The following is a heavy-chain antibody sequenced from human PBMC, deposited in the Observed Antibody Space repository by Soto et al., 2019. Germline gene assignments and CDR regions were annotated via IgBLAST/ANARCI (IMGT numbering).Heavy chain of an antibody. CDR3: ARLNGYCVSTNCHGYYGMDV. J-gene: IGHJ6*02. Sequence: PSETLSLTCTVSVGSISNYYWTWLRQSPGKGLEWIGRIDYTGSTNYNPSLKSRVTISLDRSKNQFFVDLRSVTAADTAVYYCARLNGYCVSTNCHGYYGMDVWGQGTMVTVSS. CDR2: IDYTGST. CDR1: VGSISNYY. V-gene: IGHV4-59*08. D-gene: IGHD2-2*03.